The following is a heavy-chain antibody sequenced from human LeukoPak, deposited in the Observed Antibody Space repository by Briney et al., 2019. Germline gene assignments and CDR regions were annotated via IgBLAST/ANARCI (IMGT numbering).Heavy chain of an antibody. CDR2: IIPIFGTA. D-gene: IGHD3-22*01. CDR1: GGTFSSYA. CDR3: VTSSGYYHNWFDP. Sequence: GASVKVSCKASGGTFSSYAISWVRQAPGQGLEWMGGIIPIFGTANYAQKFQGRVTITADKSTSTAYMELSSLRSEDTAVYYCVTSSGYYHNWFDPWGQGTLVTVSS. V-gene: IGHV1-69*06. J-gene: IGHJ5*02.